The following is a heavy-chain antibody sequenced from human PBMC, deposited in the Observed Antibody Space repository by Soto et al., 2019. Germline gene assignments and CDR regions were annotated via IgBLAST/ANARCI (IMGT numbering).Heavy chain of an antibody. CDR1: GFTFSDYY. J-gene: IGHJ4*02. CDR2: ISASGSNI. CDR3: TRTISALPGDDY. D-gene: IGHD6-6*01. Sequence: GGSLRLSCAASGFTFSDYYMIWIRQAPGKGLEWVSYISASGSNIYYADSVKGRFTISRDNVKNSVYLQMNSLRAEDTAVYYCTRTISALPGDDYWGQGTLVTVSS. V-gene: IGHV3-11*01.